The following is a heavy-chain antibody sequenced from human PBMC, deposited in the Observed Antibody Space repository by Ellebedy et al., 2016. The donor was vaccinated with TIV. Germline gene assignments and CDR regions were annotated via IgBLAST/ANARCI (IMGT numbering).Heavy chain of an antibody. CDR2: ISPRGNSI. CDR3: ARQYSYGSTSRAGHWYFDL. Sequence: GESLKISCAASGFTFSSYAMSWVRQAPGRGLEWLSAISPRGNSIYYADSVKGRFTTSRDNSKKSLYLQMNSLGIEDTAVYYCARQYSYGSTSRAGHWYFDLWGRGTLLTVSS. CDR1: GFTFSSYA. V-gene: IGHV3-23*01. D-gene: IGHD5-18*01. J-gene: IGHJ2*01.